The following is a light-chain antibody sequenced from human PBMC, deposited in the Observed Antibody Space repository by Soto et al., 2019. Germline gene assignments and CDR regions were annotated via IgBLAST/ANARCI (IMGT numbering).Light chain of an antibody. Sequence: EIVLTQSPATLSLSPGEIATLSFSASPSVTNYLAWYQQKPGQAPRLVIYGAFNRATGIPARFSGSGSGTDFTLTISSLEPEDFAVYYCQQRNIWPPVTFGQGTRLEIK. CDR3: QQRNIWPPVT. CDR1: PSVTNY. J-gene: IGKJ5*01. CDR2: GAF. V-gene: IGKV3-11*01.